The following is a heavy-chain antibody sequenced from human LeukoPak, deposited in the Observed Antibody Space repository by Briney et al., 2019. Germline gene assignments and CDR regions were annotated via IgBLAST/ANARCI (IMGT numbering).Heavy chain of an antibody. Sequence: SETLSLTCTVSGGSISSYYWSWIRQPPGKGLEWIGYIYYSGSTNYNPSLKSRVTISVDTSKNQFSLKLSSVTAADTAVYYCARDRDGHNLGGYYYGMDVWGQGTTVTVSS. CDR3: ARDRDGHNLGGYYYGMDV. CDR2: IYYSGST. J-gene: IGHJ6*02. V-gene: IGHV4-59*01. D-gene: IGHD5-24*01. CDR1: GGSISSYY.